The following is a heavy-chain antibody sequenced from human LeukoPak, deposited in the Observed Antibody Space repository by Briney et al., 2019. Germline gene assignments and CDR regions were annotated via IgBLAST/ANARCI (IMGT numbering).Heavy chain of an antibody. Sequence: GSLRLSCAASGFTFSSYAMSWVRQAPGKGLEWVSAISGSGGSTYYADSVKGRFTISRDNSKNTLYLQMNSLRAEDTAVYYCAKDIGDFWSGYPSASDYWGQGTLVTVSS. V-gene: IGHV3-23*01. CDR2: ISGSGGST. J-gene: IGHJ4*02. D-gene: IGHD3-3*01. CDR1: GFTFSSYA. CDR3: AKDIGDFWSGYPSASDY.